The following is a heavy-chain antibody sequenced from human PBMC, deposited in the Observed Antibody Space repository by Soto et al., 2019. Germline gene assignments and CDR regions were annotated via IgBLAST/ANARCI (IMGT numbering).Heavy chain of an antibody. CDR3: AREGSGYNF. CDR2: VIPIFGRP. D-gene: IGHD5-12*01. J-gene: IGHJ4*02. V-gene: IGHV1-69*13. CDR1: GGTFSSYA. Sequence: SVKVSCKASGGTFSSYAISWVRQAPGQGLEWMGGVIPIFGRPNYAQRFRGRLTITADESTSTGYMELISLRSDDTAVYYCAREGSGYNFWGQGTQVTVSS.